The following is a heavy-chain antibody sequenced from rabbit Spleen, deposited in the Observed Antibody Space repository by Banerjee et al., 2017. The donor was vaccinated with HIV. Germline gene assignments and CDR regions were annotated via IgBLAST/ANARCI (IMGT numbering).Heavy chain of an antibody. V-gene: IGHV1S47*01. CDR3: ARDQAGDADYGPYYLIL. D-gene: IGHD2-1*01. CDR2: IEPIFGNT. Sequence: QEQLVESGGGLVQPEGSPTLTCKASGFDFSNYGVSWVRQAPGKGLEWIGYIEPIFGNTYFANWVNARFAISSHNAQNTLYLQLSSLTAAVTATYFCARDQAGDADYGPYYLILWGPGTLVTVS. J-gene: IGHJ4*01. CDR1: GFDFSNYG.